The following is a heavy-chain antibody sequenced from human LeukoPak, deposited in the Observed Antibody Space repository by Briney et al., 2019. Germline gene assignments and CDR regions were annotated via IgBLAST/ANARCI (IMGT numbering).Heavy chain of an antibody. D-gene: IGHD4-17*01. Sequence: SETLSLTCSVSGGSTNDYYWNWVRQPPGRGLEWIGYIYTDGSTYYNPSLKSRVTISAVTSKSQCSLKLTSVTAADTAVYYCVRGDYGLFDYWGQGTLVTVSS. CDR3: VRGDYGLFDY. CDR2: IYTDGST. CDR1: GGSTNDYY. V-gene: IGHV4-4*09. J-gene: IGHJ4*02.